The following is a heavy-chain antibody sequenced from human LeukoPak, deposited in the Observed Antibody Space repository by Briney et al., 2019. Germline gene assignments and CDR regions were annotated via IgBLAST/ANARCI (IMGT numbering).Heavy chain of an antibody. CDR1: RYTFTDYY. J-gene: IGHJ6*02. D-gene: IGHD4/OR15-4a*01. CDR2: MNPNRCGT. V-gene: IGHV1-2*02. Sequence: ASVTVSYKASRYTFTDYYIHWVRQAPGQGLDWMGWMNPNRCGTHYPQKLQGRVTMTRDTSISTAYMELSRLRSDATAVDYCARGADYYYGMDVWGQGTTVTVSS. CDR3: ARGADYYYGMDV.